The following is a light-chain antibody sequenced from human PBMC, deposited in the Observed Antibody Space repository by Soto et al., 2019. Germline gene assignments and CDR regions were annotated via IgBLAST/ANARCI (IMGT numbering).Light chain of an antibody. V-gene: IGKV3-20*01. CDR3: QHYANSLVT. CDR2: GAS. J-gene: IGKJ1*01. CDR1: QSVSSSQ. Sequence: IVLTQSPGSLSLSPGERGTLSCRASQSVSSSQLAWYQQKPGQAPRLLIYGASSRATGIPDRFSGSGSGKDFTLSISRLEPEDFAVYYCQHYANSLVTFGQGTKVDIK.